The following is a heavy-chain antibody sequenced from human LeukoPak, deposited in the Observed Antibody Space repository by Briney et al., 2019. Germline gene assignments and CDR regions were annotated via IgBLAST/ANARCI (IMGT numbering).Heavy chain of an antibody. V-gene: IGHV3-30*04. CDR2: ISYDGSNK. D-gene: IGHD2-2*01. J-gene: IGHJ6*04. Sequence: GRSLRLSCAVSGFTFSSYAMHWVRQAPGKGLEWVAVISYDGSNKYYADSVKGRFTISRDNSKNTLYLQMNSLGAEDTAVYYCARGFCSTTSCPGWAYYYGVDVWGKGTTVTVSS. CDR1: GFTFSSYA. CDR3: ARGFCSTTSCPGWAYYYGVDV.